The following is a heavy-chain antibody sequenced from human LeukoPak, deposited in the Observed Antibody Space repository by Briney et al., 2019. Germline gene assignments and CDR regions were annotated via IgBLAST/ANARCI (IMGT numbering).Heavy chain of an antibody. D-gene: IGHD3-22*01. Sequence: ASVKVSCKASGYTFTSYGISWVRQATGQGLEWMGWMNPNSGNTGYAQKFQGRITITRNTSIRTAYMELSSLRSEDTAVYYCARLFQRNELNYYDSSGYSLGYWGQGTLVTVSS. J-gene: IGHJ4*02. CDR2: MNPNSGNT. V-gene: IGHV1-8*03. CDR3: ARLFQRNELNYYDSSGYSLGY. CDR1: GYTFTSYG.